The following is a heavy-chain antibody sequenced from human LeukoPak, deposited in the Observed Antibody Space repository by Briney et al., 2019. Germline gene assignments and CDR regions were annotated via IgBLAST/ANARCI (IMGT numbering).Heavy chain of an antibody. V-gene: IGHV3-30*02. Sequence: PGGSLRLSCAASGFTFSSYGMHWVRQAPGKGLEWVAFIRYDGSNKYYADSVKGRFTISRDNSKNTLYLQMNSLRAEDTAVYYCAKFPDRQFTFGGVTTWGQGTLVTVSS. CDR1: GFTFSSYG. J-gene: IGHJ5*02. CDR2: IRYDGSNK. D-gene: IGHD3-16*01. CDR3: AKFPDRQFTFGGVTT.